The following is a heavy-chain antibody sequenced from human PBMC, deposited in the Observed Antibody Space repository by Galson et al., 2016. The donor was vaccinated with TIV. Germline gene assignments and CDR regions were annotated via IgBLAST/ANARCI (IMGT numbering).Heavy chain of an antibody. CDR3: ARDRYYDASGYYFYYYGMDV. D-gene: IGHD3-3*01. J-gene: IGHJ6*02. CDR2: IYSDGRP. CDR1: GFTFSSYW. V-gene: IGHV3-53*01. Sequence: SLRLSCAASGFTFSSYWMHWVRQAPGKGLEWISVIYSDGRPYYANSVAGRFTISRGDSKNTLYLQMTSLRAEDTAVYYCARDRYYDASGYYFYYYGMDVRGQGTTVTVSS.